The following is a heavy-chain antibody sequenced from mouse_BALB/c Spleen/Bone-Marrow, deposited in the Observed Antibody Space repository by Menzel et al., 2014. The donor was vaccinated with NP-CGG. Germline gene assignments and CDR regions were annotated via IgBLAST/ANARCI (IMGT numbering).Heavy chain of an antibody. CDR2: TYPYNGGTGGT. D-gene: IGHD4-1*01. J-gene: IGHJ3*01. CDR3: ARELGGAY. Sequence: EVKLMESGPGLVKPGASVKISCKASGYTFTDYNMHWVKQSHGKSLEWIGYTYPYNGGTGGTGYNQKFKSKAILTVDKSSSTAYMELRSLTSEDSAVYYCARELGGAYWGQGTLVTVSA. V-gene: IGHV1S29*02. CDR1: GYTFTDYN.